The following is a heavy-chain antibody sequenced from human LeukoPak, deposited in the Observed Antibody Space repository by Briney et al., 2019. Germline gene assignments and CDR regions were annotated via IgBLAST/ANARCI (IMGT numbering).Heavy chain of an antibody. V-gene: IGHV3-7*01. Sequence: GGSLRLSCAASGLTFSSYWMSWVRQAPGKGLEWVANIKQDGSERYYVDSVKGRFTISRDNAKNSLYLQMNSLRAEDTAVYYCARDDGSGSYYLYYYYGMDVWGQGTTVTVSS. CDR2: IKQDGSER. CDR3: ARDDGSGSYYLYYYYGMDV. CDR1: GLTFSSYW. D-gene: IGHD3-10*01. J-gene: IGHJ6*02.